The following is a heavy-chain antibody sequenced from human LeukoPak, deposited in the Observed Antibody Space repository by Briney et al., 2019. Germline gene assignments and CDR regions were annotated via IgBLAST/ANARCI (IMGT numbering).Heavy chain of an antibody. Sequence: PGGSLRLSCAASGFTFSSYEMNWVRQAPGKGLEWVSYIGSSGSTIYYADSVKGRFTISRDNAKNSLYLQMNSLRAEDTAVYYCAKLYSGYDHYDSSGYYPGFDYWGQGTLVTVSS. V-gene: IGHV3-48*03. CDR3: AKLYSGYDHYDSSGYYPGFDY. D-gene: IGHD3-22*01. J-gene: IGHJ4*02. CDR1: GFTFSSYE. CDR2: IGSSGSTI.